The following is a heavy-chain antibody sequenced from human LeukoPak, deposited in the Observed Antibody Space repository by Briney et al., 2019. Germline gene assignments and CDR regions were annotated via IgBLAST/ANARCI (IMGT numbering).Heavy chain of an antibody. J-gene: IGHJ4*02. D-gene: IGHD6-13*01. V-gene: IGHV3-64*01. CDR3: ARISIAAPGMDH. Sequence: GGSLRLSCAASGFTFSSYVMHWVRQAPGKGLEYVSAMSSNGDSTYYANSVKGRFSISRDNSKNTLYLQVGSLRAEDMAVYYCARISIAAPGMDHWGQGTLVTVSS. CDR1: GFTFSSYV. CDR2: MSSNGDST.